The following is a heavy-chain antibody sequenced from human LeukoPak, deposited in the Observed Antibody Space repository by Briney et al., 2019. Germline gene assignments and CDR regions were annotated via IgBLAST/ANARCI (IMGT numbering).Heavy chain of an antibody. CDR3: ARDECSSTSCYESFYYYYYMDV. CDR1: GFTFSDYG. J-gene: IGHJ6*03. CDR2: ISSSSSTI. D-gene: IGHD2-2*01. Sequence: PGGSLRLSCGGSGFTFSDYGMHWVRQAPGKGLEWVSYISSSSSTIYYADSVKGRFTISRDNAKNSLYLQMNSLRAEDTAVYYCARDECSSTSCYESFYYYYYMDVWGKGTTVTVSS. V-gene: IGHV3-48*01.